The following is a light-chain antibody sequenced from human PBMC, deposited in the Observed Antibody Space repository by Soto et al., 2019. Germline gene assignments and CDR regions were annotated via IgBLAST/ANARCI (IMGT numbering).Light chain of an antibody. V-gene: IGKV1-5*03. CDR3: QHYNDYSWT. Sequence: DIHMTQSPSTLSASVGDRVTITCRASQSISIWLAWYQQKPGKAPNLLIYKTSSLETGVPSRFSGSESGTEFTLTISSLQPDDFATYYCQHYNDYSWTFGQGTKVEVK. CDR1: QSISIW. J-gene: IGKJ1*01. CDR2: KTS.